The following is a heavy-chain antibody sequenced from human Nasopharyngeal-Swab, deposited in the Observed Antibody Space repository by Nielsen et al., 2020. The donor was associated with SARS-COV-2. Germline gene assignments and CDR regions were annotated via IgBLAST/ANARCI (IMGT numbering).Heavy chain of an antibody. Sequence: ASVKVSCKASGYTFTSYDINWVRQATGQGLEWMGWTNPNSGNTGYAQKFQGRVTMTRNTSISTAYMELSSLRSEDTAVYYCARGGYGDYLGYYYYMDVWGKGTTVTVSS. CDR2: TNPNSGNT. J-gene: IGHJ6*03. CDR3: ARGGYGDYLGYYYYMDV. CDR1: GYTFTSYD. V-gene: IGHV1-8*01. D-gene: IGHD4-17*01.